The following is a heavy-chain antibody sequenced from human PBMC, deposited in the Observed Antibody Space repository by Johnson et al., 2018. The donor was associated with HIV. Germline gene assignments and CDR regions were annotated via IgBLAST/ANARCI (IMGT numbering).Heavy chain of an antibody. J-gene: IGHJ3*02. V-gene: IGHV3-13*01. CDR3: ARDGRGLDAFDI. CDR1: GFTFSSYD. D-gene: IGHD3/OR15-3a*01. Sequence: VQLVESGGGLIQPGGSLRLSCAASGFTFSSYDMHWVRQATGKGLEWVSTIGSAGDTYYPGSVKGRFTISRENAKSSLYLQMNSLRVGDTAVYYCARDGRGLDAFDIWGQGTMVSVSS. CDR2: IGSAGDT.